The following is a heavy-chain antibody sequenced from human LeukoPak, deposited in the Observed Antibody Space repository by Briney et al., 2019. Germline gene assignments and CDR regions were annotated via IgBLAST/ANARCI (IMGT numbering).Heavy chain of an antibody. CDR3: AKDTYSYGRSSFDGY. J-gene: IGHJ4*02. V-gene: IGHV3-23*01. CDR1: RFTFSNYA. D-gene: IGHD5-18*01. CDR2: ITGNGDYT. Sequence: GGSLRLSCAASRFTFSNYAMSWVRQAPGKGLEWVSAITGNGDYTDYADSVKGRFTISRDNYRNTAYLQMNSLRAEDTAVYYCAKDTYSYGRSSFDGYWGQGTLVTVSS.